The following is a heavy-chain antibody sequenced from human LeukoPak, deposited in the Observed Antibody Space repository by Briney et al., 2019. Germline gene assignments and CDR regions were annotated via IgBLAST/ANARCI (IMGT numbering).Heavy chain of an antibody. J-gene: IGHJ6*04. CDR2: IYHSGST. CDR1: GYSISSGYY. CDR3: ARDLEYYGSGSGDV. V-gene: IGHV4-38-2*02. Sequence: SETLSLTCTVSGYSISSGYYWGWIRQPPGKGLEWIGSIYHSGSTYYNPSLKSRVTISVDTSKNQFSLKLSSVTAADTAVYYCARDLEYYGSGSGDVWGKGNTVTVSS. D-gene: IGHD3-10*01.